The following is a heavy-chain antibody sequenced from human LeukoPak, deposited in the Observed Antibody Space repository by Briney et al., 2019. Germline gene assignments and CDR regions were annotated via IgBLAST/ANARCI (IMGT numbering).Heavy chain of an antibody. D-gene: IGHD6-13*01. J-gene: IGHJ5*02. CDR2: IYPGDSDT. Sequence: GESLKISCKGSGYSFTSYWVGWVRQMPGKGLEWMGTIYPGDSDTRYSPSFQGQVTISADKSISTAYLQWSSLKASDTAMYYCARSNAAAGTRGWFDPWGQGTLVTVSS. CDR3: ARSNAAAGTRGWFDP. CDR1: GYSFTSYW. V-gene: IGHV5-51*01.